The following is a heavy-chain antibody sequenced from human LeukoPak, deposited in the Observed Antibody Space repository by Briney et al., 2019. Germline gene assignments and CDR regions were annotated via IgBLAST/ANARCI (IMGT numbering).Heavy chain of an antibody. CDR2: ISSSSSYI. J-gene: IGHJ6*02. V-gene: IGHV3-21*04. CDR3: ARVALWFGAATRDYYYGMDV. D-gene: IGHD3-10*01. CDR1: GFTFSSYS. Sequence: GGSLRLSCAASGFTFSSYSMNWVRQAPGKGLEWVSSISSSSSYIYYADSVKGRFTISRDNAKNSLYLQMNSLRSEDTAVYYCARVALWFGAATRDYYYGMDVWGQGTTVTVSS.